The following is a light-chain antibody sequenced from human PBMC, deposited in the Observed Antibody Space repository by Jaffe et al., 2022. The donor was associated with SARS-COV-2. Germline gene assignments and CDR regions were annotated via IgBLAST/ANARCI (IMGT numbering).Light chain of an antibody. J-gene: IGLJ2*01. Sequence: SYELTQPPSMSVSPGQTARITCSGDALPKQYTYWYQQKPGQAPGLVIHKDTERPSGIPERFSGSSSGTTVTLTIDGVQAEDEADYYCQSADSSGTYPVVFGGGTKLTVL. CDR1: ALPKQY. CDR3: QSADSSGTYPVV. V-gene: IGLV3-25*03. CDR2: KDT.